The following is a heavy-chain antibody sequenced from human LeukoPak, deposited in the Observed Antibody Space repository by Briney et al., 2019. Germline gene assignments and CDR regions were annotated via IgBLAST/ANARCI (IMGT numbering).Heavy chain of an antibody. V-gene: IGHV3-74*01. Sequence: GGSLRLSCTASGFTFSNYWMHWVRQAPGKGLVWVSCIGNDGSISTYADSVKGRFTVSRDNAKNTLYLQMHSLRAEDTAVYYCVRGGESTWSWGQGTLVTVSS. CDR1: GFTFSNYW. CDR2: IGNDGSIS. D-gene: IGHD2-15*01. J-gene: IGHJ5*02. CDR3: VRGGESTWS.